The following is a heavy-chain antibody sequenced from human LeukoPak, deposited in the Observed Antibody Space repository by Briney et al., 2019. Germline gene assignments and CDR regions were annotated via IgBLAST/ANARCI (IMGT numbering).Heavy chain of an antibody. Sequence: SETLSLTCTVSGGSISSYYWSWIRQPPGKGLEWIGYIYYSGSTNYNPSLKSRVTISVDTSENQFSLKLSSVTAADTAVYYCARLKLGAARSFDPWGQGTLVTVSS. D-gene: IGHD6-6*01. V-gene: IGHV4-59*08. CDR2: IYYSGST. J-gene: IGHJ5*02. CDR3: ARLKLGAARSFDP. CDR1: GGSISSYY.